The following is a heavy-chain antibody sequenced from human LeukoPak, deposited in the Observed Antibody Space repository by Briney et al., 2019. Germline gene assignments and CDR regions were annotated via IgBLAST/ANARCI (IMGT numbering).Heavy chain of an antibody. CDR1: GFTFSSYS. Sequence: PGGSLRLSCAASGFTFSSYSMNWVRQAPGKGLEWVSSISSSSSYIYYADSVKGRFTISRDNAKNSLYLQMNSLRAEDTAVYYCARLRNYYDSSGYVNYWGQGTLVTVSS. V-gene: IGHV3-21*01. D-gene: IGHD3-22*01. CDR3: ARLRNYYDSSGYVNY. J-gene: IGHJ4*02. CDR2: ISSSSSYI.